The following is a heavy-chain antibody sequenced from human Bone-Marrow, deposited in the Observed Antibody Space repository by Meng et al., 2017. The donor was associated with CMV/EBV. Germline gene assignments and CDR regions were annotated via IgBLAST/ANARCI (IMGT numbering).Heavy chain of an antibody. Sequence: GESLKISCAASGFTFSSYAMSWVRQAPGKGLEWVSAISGSGGSTYYADSVKGRFTISRDNSKDTLYLQMNSLRAEDTAVYYCARDLRRNLDYWGQGTLVTVSS. CDR3: ARDLRRNLDY. V-gene: IGHV3-23*01. J-gene: IGHJ4*02. D-gene: IGHD4-17*01. CDR1: GFTFSSYA. CDR2: ISGSGGST.